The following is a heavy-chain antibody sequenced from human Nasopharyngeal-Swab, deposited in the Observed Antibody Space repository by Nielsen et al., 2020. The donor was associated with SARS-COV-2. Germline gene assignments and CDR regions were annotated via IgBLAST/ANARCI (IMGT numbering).Heavy chain of an antibody. J-gene: IGHJ4*02. CDR1: GFTVSSNY. CDR2: IYSGGST. V-gene: IGHV3-53*04. Sequence: GESLKISCAASGFTVSSNYMSWARQAPGKGLEWVSVIYSGGSTYYADSVKGRFTISRHNSKNTLYLQMNSLRAEDTAVYYCAKAGTAAGFDYWGQGTLVTVSS. D-gene: IGHD6-13*01. CDR3: AKAGTAAGFDY.